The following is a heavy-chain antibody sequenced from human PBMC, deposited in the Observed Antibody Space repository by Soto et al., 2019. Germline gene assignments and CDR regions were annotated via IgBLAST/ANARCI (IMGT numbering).Heavy chain of an antibody. D-gene: IGHD2-8*01. J-gene: IGHJ4*02. Sequence: EVQLVETGGGLIQPGWSLRVSCVASGFDVGSNFVSWVRQSPGKGLEWVSIIYSGGATYYADSVKGRFTISRDDSKNSVFLQMNSLRVEDTAVYYCAKSFCTNGVCHFDHWGQGTLVTVSS. V-gene: IGHV3-53*05. CDR2: IYSGGAT. CDR3: AKSFCTNGVCHFDH. CDR1: GFDVGSNF.